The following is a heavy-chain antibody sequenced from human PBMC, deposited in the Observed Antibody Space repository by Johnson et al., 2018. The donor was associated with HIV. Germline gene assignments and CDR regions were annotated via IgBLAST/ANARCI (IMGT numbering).Heavy chain of an antibody. J-gene: IGHJ3*02. CDR2: LSSGGDT. D-gene: IGHD2-15*01. V-gene: IGHV3-66*01. CDR3: AKGQVARGAFDI. Sequence: VQLVESGGGLVQPGGSLRLSCAASGLSVSNNYMTLVRQAPGKGLEWVSVLSSGGDTWYAGSVTGRFTISRDNSKNTLYLQMNSLRAEDTAVYYCAKGQVARGAFDIWGQGTMVTVSS. CDR1: GLSVSNNY.